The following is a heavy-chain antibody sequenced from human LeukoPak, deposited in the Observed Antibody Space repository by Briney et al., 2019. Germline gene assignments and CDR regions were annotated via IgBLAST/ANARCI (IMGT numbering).Heavy chain of an antibody. V-gene: IGHV4-59*01. CDR1: GGSISSYY. J-gene: IGHJ3*02. D-gene: IGHD3-10*01. Sequence: SETLSLTCTVSGGSISSYYWSWIRQPPGKGLEWIGYIYYSGSTNYNPSLKSRVTISVDTSKNQFSLKLSSVTAADTAVYYCARVRYYYGSGTVRFDAFDIWGQGTMVTVSS. CDR2: IYYSGST. CDR3: ARVRYYYGSGTVRFDAFDI.